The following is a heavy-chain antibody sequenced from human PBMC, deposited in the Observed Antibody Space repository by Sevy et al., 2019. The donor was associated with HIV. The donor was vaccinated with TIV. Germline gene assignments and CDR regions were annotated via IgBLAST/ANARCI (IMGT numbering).Heavy chain of an antibody. J-gene: IGHJ4*01. D-gene: IGHD4-17*01. CDR3: ARDLEFYDSGDDGPAFMPDF. Sequence: GGYLRLSCAASGFTFSSFGMHWVRQAPGKGLEWVAVIWFDGSNTYYADSVKGRFTISRDIAKNTLHLQMNSLRAEDTAVYYCARDLEFYDSGDDGPAFMPDFWGQGTLVTVSS. V-gene: IGHV3-33*01. CDR2: IWFDGSNT. CDR1: GFTFSSFG.